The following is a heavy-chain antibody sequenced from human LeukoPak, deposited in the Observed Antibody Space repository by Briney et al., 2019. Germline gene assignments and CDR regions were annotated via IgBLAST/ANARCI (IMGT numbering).Heavy chain of an antibody. CDR2: INHSGST. D-gene: IGHD3-10*01. CDR3: ARGPPGSQFHN. V-gene: IGHV4-34*01. Sequence: SETLSLTCAVYGGSFSGYYWSWIRQPPGKGLEWIGEINHSGSTDYNPSLKSRVTISVDTSKNQFSLKLSSVTAADTAVYYRARGPPGSQFHNWGQGTLVTVSS. J-gene: IGHJ4*02. CDR1: GGSFSGYY.